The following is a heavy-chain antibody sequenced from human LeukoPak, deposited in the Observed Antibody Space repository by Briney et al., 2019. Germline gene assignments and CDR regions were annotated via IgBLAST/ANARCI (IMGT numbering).Heavy chain of an antibody. CDR1: GFTFSSYS. J-gene: IGHJ4*02. CDR3: ANDYYDSSGSNP. V-gene: IGHV3-48*01. CDR2: ISSSSSTI. Sequence: GGSLRLSCAASGFTFSSYSMNWVRQAPGKGLEWVSYISSSSSTIYYADSVKGRFTISRDNSKNTLYLQMNSLRAEDTAVYYCANDYYDSSGSNPWGQGTLVTVSS. D-gene: IGHD3-22*01.